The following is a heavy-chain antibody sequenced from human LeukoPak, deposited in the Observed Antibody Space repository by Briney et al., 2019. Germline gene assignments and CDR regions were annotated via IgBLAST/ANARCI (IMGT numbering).Heavy chain of an antibody. Sequence: SETLSLTCTVSGGSISSYYWSWIRQPPGKGLGWIGYIYYSGSTNYNPSLKSRVTISVDTSKNQSSLKLSSVTAADTAVYYCARTHYPTVAHFDYWGQGTLVTVSS. V-gene: IGHV4-59*01. CDR3: ARTHYPTVAHFDY. CDR1: GGSISSYY. D-gene: IGHD4-23*01. J-gene: IGHJ4*02. CDR2: IYYSGST.